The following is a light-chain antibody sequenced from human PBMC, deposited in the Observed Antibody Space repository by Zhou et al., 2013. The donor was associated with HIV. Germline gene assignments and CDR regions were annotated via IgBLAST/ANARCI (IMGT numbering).Light chain of an antibody. V-gene: IGKV1-39*01. Sequence: DIQMTQSPTSLSASVGDRVTITCRPSQTIDNYLNWYQRKPGKAPKLLIYGASTLHSGVPSRFSGSGSGTDFTLTISGLQPEDFATYYCQQSYTSWTFGQGTKVEV. CDR1: QTIDNY. J-gene: IGKJ1*01. CDR2: GAS. CDR3: QQSYTSWT.